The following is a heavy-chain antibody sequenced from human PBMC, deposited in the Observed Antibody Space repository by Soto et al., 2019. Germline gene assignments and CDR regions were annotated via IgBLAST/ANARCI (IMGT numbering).Heavy chain of an antibody. D-gene: IGHD3-9*01. J-gene: IGHJ4*02. CDR3: ARHRGTISLTDY. V-gene: IGHV4-59*08. Sequence: PSETLSLTCTVSGGSTSSYYWSWIRQPPGKGLEWIGYIYHSGSTYYNPSLKSRVTISVDRSKNQFSLKLISVTAADTAVYYCARHRGTISLTDYWVQGTLVTVSS. CDR1: GGSTSSYY. CDR2: IYHSGST.